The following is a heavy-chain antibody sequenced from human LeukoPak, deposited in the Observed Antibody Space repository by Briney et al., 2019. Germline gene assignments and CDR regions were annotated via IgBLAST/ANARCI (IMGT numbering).Heavy chain of an antibody. J-gene: IGHJ4*02. CDR1: GHTFTGYY. CDR2: INPNSGGT. Sequence: ASVKVSCKASGHTFTGYYMHWVRQAPGQGLEWMGWINPNSGGTNYAQKFQGRVTMTRDTSISTAYMELSRLRSDDTAVYYCARDLSEYCSSTSCYGGDYWGQGTLVTVSS. CDR3: ARDLSEYCSSTSCYGGDY. D-gene: IGHD2-2*01. V-gene: IGHV1-2*02.